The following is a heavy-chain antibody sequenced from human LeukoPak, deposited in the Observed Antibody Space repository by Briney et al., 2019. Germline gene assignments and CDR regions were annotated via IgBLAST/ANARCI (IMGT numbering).Heavy chain of an antibody. CDR3: AKARQYYYGPDDAFDI. V-gene: IGHV3-23*01. J-gene: IGHJ3*02. CDR2: ISGSGGST. CDR1: GFTFSSYA. D-gene: IGHD3-10*01. Sequence: GGSLRLSCAASGFTFSSYAMSWVRQAPGKGLEWVSAISGSGGSTYYADSVKGRFTISRDNSKNTLYLQMNSLRAEDTAVYYCAKARQYYYGPDDAFDIWGQGTMVTVSS.